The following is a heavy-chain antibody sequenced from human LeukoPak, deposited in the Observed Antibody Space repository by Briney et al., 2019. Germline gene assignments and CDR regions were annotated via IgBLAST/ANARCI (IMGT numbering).Heavy chain of an antibody. J-gene: IGHJ4*02. CDR1: GFTFSSYG. CDR2: ISWDGGSS. D-gene: IGHD6-19*01. CDR3: AKDSVAVTGTGNIDY. V-gene: IGHV3-43D*03. Sequence: PGGSLRLSCTPSGFTFSSYGMHWVRQAPGKGLEWVSLISWDGGSSYYADSVKGRFTISRDNSKNSLYLQMNSLRAEDTALYYCAKDSVAVTGTGNIDYWGQGTLVTVSS.